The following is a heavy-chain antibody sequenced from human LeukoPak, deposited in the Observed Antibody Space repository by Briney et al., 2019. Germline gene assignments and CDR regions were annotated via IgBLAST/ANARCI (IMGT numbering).Heavy chain of an antibody. V-gene: IGHV4-4*02. CDR2: IYHSGST. CDR3: ARGRVSSSTWYSTYYYYFYMDV. D-gene: IGHD6-13*01. Sequence: SETLSLTCAVSGVSISSINWWSWVRQPPGKGLEWIGEIYHSGSTNYNPSLSSRVTISRDTSKNHFSLKLSSATAADTAVYFCARGRVSSSTWYSTYYYYFYMDVWGKGTTVTVSS. CDR1: GVSISSINW. J-gene: IGHJ6*03.